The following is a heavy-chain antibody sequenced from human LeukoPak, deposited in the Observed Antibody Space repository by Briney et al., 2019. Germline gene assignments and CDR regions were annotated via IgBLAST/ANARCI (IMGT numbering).Heavy chain of an antibody. D-gene: IGHD3-10*01. CDR2: IYSGGST. CDR3: ARGLYYYGSGSYPSDY. CDR1: GFTVSSNY. V-gene: IGHV3-66*01. Sequence: GGSLRLSCAASGFTVSSNYMSWVRQAPVKGLEWVSVIYSGGSTYCADSVKGRFTISRDNSKNTLYLQMNSLRAEDTAVYYCARGLYYYGSGSYPSDYWGQGTLVTVSS. J-gene: IGHJ4*02.